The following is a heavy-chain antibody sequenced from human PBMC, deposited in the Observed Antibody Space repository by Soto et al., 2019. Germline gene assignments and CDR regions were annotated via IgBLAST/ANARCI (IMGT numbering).Heavy chain of an antibody. CDR1: GGSFSGYY. D-gene: IGHD2-2*01. Sequence: PSETLSLTCAVYGGSFSGYYWSWIRQPPGKGLEWIGEINHSGSTNYNSSLKSRVTISVDTSKNQFSLKLSSVTAADTAVYYCARGGVVPLRFDPWGQGTLVTVSS. CDR2: INHSGST. V-gene: IGHV4-34*01. CDR3: ARGGVVPLRFDP. J-gene: IGHJ5*02.